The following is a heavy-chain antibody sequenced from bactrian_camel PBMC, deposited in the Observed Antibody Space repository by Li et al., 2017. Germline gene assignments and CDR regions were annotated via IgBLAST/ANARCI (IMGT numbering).Heavy chain of an antibody. CDR3: ATAGNYH. CDR2: LDVDGST. V-gene: IGHV3S53*01. J-gene: IGHJ4*01. Sequence: HVQLVESGGGSVQTGGSLRLSCAASGYTYSSYYMGWFRQAPGKEREAVAVLDVDGSTIYADSVKGRFTISKDNAKRILYLQMNSLKTEDTAVYYCATAGNYHWGQGTQVTVS. CDR1: GYTYSSYY. D-gene: IGHD2*01.